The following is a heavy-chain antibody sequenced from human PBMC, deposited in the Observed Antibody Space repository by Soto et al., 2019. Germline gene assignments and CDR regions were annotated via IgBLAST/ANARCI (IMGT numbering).Heavy chain of an antibody. D-gene: IGHD2-15*01. J-gene: IGHJ3*02. Sequence: GESLKICCKGSGYSFTSYWIGWVRQMPGKGLEWMGIIYPGDSDTRYSPSFQGQVTISADKSSSTAYLQWSSLKASDTAMYYCARRASYCSGGSCDAFDIWGQGTMVTVS. CDR3: ARRASYCSGGSCDAFDI. V-gene: IGHV5-51*01. CDR1: GYSFTSYW. CDR2: IYPGDSDT.